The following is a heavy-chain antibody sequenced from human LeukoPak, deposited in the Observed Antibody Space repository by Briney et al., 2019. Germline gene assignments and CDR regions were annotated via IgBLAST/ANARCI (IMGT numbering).Heavy chain of an antibody. V-gene: IGHV4-39*01. CDR3: ARQPPEWLPGGYFDY. CDR1: GGSISSGSYY. CDR2: IYYSGNT. J-gene: IGHJ4*02. D-gene: IGHD6-19*01. Sequence: PSETLSLTCTVSGGSISSGSYYWGWIRQPPGKGLEWIGSIYYSGNTYYNPSLKSRVIISIDTSRNEFSLKLSSVTAADTAVYYCARQPPEWLPGGYFDYWGQGTPVTVSS.